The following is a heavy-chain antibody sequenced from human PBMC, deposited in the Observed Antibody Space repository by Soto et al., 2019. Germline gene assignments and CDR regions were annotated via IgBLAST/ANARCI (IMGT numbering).Heavy chain of an antibody. D-gene: IGHD3-16*01. CDR1: GYTFTSYW. CDR3: ARPNTISDYNWIDP. V-gene: IGHV5-10-1*01. J-gene: IGHJ5*02. Sequence: PGESLKISCKGSGYTFTSYWINWVRQMPGKGLEWMGRINPSDSYTNYSPSFQGHVTFSVDKSISTAYLQWSSLKASDTAMYYCARPNTISDYNWIDPWGQGTLVTVSS. CDR2: INPSDSYT.